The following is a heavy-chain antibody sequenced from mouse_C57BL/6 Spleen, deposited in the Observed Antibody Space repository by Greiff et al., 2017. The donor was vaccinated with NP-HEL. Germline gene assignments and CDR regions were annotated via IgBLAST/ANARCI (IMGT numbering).Heavy chain of an antibody. CDR1: GYTFTSYW. J-gene: IGHJ1*03. CDR3: ARFYLRYFDV. Sequence: QVQLQQPGAELVKPGASVKLSCKASGYTFTSYWMQWVKQRPGQGLEWIGEIDPSDSYTNYNQKFKGKATLTVDTSSSTAYMQLSSLTSEDSAVYYCARFYLRYFDVWGTGTTVTVSS. CDR2: IDPSDSYT. V-gene: IGHV1-50*01. D-gene: IGHD2-3*01.